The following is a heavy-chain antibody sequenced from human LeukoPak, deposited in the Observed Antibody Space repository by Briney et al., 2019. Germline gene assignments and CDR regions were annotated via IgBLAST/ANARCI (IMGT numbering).Heavy chain of an antibody. Sequence: GGSLRLSCAASGFTFSSYGMSWVRQAPGKGLEWVSSISSSSSYIYYADSVKGRFTISRDNAKNSLYLQMNSLRAEDTAVYYCAKGGDYYYYYMDVWGKGTTVTVSS. V-gene: IGHV3-21*04. CDR1: GFTFSSYG. J-gene: IGHJ6*03. CDR2: ISSSSSYI. CDR3: AKGGDYYYYYMDV.